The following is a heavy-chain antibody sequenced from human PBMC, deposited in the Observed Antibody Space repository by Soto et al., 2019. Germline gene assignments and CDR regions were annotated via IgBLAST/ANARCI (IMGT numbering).Heavy chain of an antibody. Sequence: SETLSLTCTVSGGSISSYYWSWIRQPPGKGLEWIGYIYYSGSTNYNPSLKSRVTISVDTSKNQFSLKLGSVTAADTAVYYCARHEMARCSGGSCYPNLIDAFDIWGQGTMVTVSS. D-gene: IGHD2-15*01. V-gene: IGHV4-59*08. J-gene: IGHJ3*02. CDR3: ARHEMARCSGGSCYPNLIDAFDI. CDR2: IYYSGST. CDR1: GGSISSYY.